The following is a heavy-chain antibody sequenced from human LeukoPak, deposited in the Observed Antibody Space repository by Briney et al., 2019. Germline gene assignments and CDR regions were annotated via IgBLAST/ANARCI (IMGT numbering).Heavy chain of an antibody. CDR1: GGSISSGDYY. V-gene: IGHV4-30-4*01. D-gene: IGHD3-22*01. J-gene: IGHJ4*02. Sequence: PSETLSLTCTVSGGSISSGDYYWSWIRQPPGKGLEWIGYIYYSGSTYYNPSLKSRVTISVDTSKNQFSLKLSSATAADTAVYYCARGASQNYYDSSGYYYWGQGTLVTVSS. CDR3: ARGASQNYYDSSGYYY. CDR2: IYYSGST.